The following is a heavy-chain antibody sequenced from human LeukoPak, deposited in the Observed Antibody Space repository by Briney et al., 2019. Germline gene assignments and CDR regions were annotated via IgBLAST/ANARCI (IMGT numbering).Heavy chain of an antibody. CDR3: ARDTHYYGSGSPAFDI. Sequence: GGSLRLSCAASRFSFSSYGMHWVRQAPGKGLEWVAYLQYDRTNVQYADSVKGRFTISRDNSKNTLYLQMNSLRAEDTALYFCARDTHYYGSGSPAFDIWGQGTMVTVSS. J-gene: IGHJ3*02. CDR1: RFSFSSYG. D-gene: IGHD3-10*01. V-gene: IGHV3-30*02. CDR2: LQYDRTNV.